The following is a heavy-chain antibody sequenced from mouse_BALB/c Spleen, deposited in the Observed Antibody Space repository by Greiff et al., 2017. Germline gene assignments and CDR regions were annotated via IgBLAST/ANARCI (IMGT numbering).Heavy chain of an antibody. CDR1: GYSITSGYS. J-gene: IGHJ1*01. CDR2: IHYSGST. V-gene: IGHV3-1*02. CDR3: SRDPYYYGSSPWYFDV. Sequence: EVQLQQSGPDLVKPSQSLSLTCTVTGYSITSGYSWPWIRQFPGNKLEWMGYIHYSGSTNYNPSLKSRISITRDTSKNQFFLQLNSVTTEDTATYYCSRDPYYYGSSPWYFDVWGAGTTVTVSS. D-gene: IGHD1-1*01.